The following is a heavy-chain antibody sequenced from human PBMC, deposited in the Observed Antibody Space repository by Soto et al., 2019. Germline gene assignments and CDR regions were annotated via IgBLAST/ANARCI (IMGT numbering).Heavy chain of an antibody. V-gene: IGHV3-48*02. CDR1: GFTFSSYS. Sequence: HPGGSLRLSCAASGFTFSSYSMNWVRQAPGKGLEWVSYISSSSSTIYYADSVKGRFTISRDNAKNSLYLQMNSLRDEDTAVYYCEREGYYFYGMDVWGQGTTVTVFS. CDR3: EREGYYFYGMDV. CDR2: ISSSSSTI. J-gene: IGHJ6*02.